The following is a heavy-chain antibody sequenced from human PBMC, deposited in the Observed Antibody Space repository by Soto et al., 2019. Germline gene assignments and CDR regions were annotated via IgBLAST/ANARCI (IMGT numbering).Heavy chain of an antibody. CDR1: GYTFTSYG. D-gene: IGHD3-10*01. CDR2: ISAYNGNT. Sequence: QVQLVQSGAEVKKPGASVKVSCKASGYTFTSYGISWVRQAPGQGLEWMGWISAYNGNTNYAQKLQGRVTMTTDRATSAACVELRRQRYEGAAVYDWARVRLVRGVTGWFDPWGQGTLVTVSS. J-gene: IGHJ5*02. V-gene: IGHV1-18*01. CDR3: ARVRLVRGVTGWFDP.